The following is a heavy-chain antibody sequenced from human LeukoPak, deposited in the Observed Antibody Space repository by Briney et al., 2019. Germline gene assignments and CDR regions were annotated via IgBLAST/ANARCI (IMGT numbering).Heavy chain of an antibody. V-gene: IGHV4-59*01. CDR1: GGSISTYY. Sequence: SETLSLTCTVSGGSISTYYWNWIRQPPGKGLEWIGYIYYSGSTNYNPSLKSRVTISVDTSKKQFSLKLSSVTAADTAMYYCARGDYYYSYYMDVWGKGPTVPVSS. CDR3: ARGDYYYSYYMDV. J-gene: IGHJ6*03. CDR2: IYYSGST.